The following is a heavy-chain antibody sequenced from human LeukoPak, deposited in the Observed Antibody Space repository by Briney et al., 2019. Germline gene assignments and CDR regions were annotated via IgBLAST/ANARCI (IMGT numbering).Heavy chain of an antibody. V-gene: IGHV4-31*03. J-gene: IGHJ4*02. CDR2: IYYSGST. CDR3: ARDEDDSSGYYLNY. Sequence: SETLSLTCTVSGGSISSGGYSWTWIRQHPGKGLEWIGYIYYSGSTYYNPSLKSRVTISVDTSKNQFSLKLSSVTAADTAVYYCARDEDDSSGYYLNYWGQGTLVTVSS. D-gene: IGHD3-22*01. CDR1: GGSISSGGYS.